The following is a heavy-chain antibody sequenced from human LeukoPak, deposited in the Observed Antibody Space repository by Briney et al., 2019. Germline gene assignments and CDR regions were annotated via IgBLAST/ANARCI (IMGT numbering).Heavy chain of an antibody. J-gene: IGHJ5*02. D-gene: IGHD3-22*01. CDR2: ISYDGSNK. Sequence: GGSLRLSCAASGFTFSSYAMHWVRQAPGKGLEWVAVISYDGSNKYYADSVKGRFTISRDNSKNTLYLQMNSLRAEDTAVYYCAKGATMMAWGQGTLVTVSS. CDR3: AKGATMMA. CDR1: GFTFSSYA. V-gene: IGHV3-30-3*01.